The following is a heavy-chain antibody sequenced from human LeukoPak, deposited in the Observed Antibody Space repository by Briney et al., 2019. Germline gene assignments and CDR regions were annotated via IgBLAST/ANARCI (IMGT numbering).Heavy chain of an antibody. CDR1: GYSISSSNW. V-gene: IGHV4-28*01. J-gene: IGHJ4*02. CDR3: ARLGSYCSSTSCSDY. CDR2: IYYSGST. D-gene: IGHD2-2*01. Sequence: PSDTLSLTCAVSGYSISSSNWWGWIRPPPGKGLEWIGYIYYSGSTYYNPSLKSRVTMSVDTSKNQFSLKLSSVTAADTAVYYCARLGSYCSSTSCSDYWGQGTLVTVSS.